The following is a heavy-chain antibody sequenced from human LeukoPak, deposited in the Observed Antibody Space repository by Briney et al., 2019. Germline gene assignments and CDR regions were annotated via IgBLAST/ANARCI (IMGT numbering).Heavy chain of an antibody. D-gene: IGHD3/OR15-3a*01. V-gene: IGHV4-34*01. CDR3: ARQTGSGLFILP. CDR2: INHSGST. J-gene: IGHJ4*02. Sequence: PSETLSLTCAVYGGSFSGYYWSWIRQPPGKGLEWIGEINHSGSTNFNPSLKSRVTISVDTSKNQFSLKLSSVTAADTAVYYCARQTGSGLFILPGGQGTLVTVSS. CDR1: GGSFSGYY.